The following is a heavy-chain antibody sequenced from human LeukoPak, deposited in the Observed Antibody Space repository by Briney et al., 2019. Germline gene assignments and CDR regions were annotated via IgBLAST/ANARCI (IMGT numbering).Heavy chain of an antibody. Sequence: GGSLRLSCADSGFTFSGYWMNWVRQAPGKGLEWVANINQNGGEKYVDSVKGRFTISRDNGKNSLYLQMNSLRAEDTAVYYCARVQYIAAAATGGYYYYYGMDVWGQGTTVTVSS. J-gene: IGHJ6*02. D-gene: IGHD6-13*01. CDR3: ARVQYIAAAATGGYYYYYGMDV. V-gene: IGHV3-7*01. CDR1: GFTFSGYW. CDR2: INQNGGEK.